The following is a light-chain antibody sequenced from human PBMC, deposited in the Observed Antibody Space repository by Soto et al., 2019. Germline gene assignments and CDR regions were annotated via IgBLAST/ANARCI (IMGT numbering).Light chain of an antibody. CDR3: CSFAGSNSWV. Sequence: QSALAQPASVSGSPGQSITISCTGSSSDVGTYDLVSWYQHHPGAAPKLMIYEATRRPSGISNRFSGSKSGNTASLTISGLQAEDEADYYCCSFAGSNSWVFGGGTKLTVL. V-gene: IGLV2-23*01. CDR1: SSDVGTYDL. CDR2: EAT. J-gene: IGLJ3*02.